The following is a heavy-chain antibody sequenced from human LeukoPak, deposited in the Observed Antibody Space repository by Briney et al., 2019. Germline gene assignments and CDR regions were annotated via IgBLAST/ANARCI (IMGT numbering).Heavy chain of an antibody. CDR1: GFTFSSYA. J-gene: IGHJ5*02. CDR2: ISYDGSNK. Sequence: GGSLRLSCAASGFTFSSYAMHWVRQAPGKGLEWVAVISYDGSNKYYADSVKGRFTISRDNSKNTLYLQMNSLRAEDTAVYYCAKDQSSGWYPSWFDPWGQGTLVTVSS. D-gene: IGHD6-19*01. CDR3: AKDQSSGWYPSWFDP. V-gene: IGHV3-30*04.